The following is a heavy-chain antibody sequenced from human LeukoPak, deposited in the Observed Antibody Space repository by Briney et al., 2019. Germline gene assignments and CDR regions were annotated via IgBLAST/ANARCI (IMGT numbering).Heavy chain of an antibody. D-gene: IGHD1-26*01. V-gene: IGHV4-59*01. J-gene: IGHJ4*02. CDR3: ASRRVGAAYFDY. CDR1: GCIITSYY. Sequence: SETLSLTCTVSGCIITSYYWSWIRQPPGKGLEWIGFVYYTGTTTYNPSLKSRVTISVDTSKNQFALKLSSVTAADTAVYYCASRRVGAAYFDYWGQGTLVTVSS. CDR2: VYYTGTT.